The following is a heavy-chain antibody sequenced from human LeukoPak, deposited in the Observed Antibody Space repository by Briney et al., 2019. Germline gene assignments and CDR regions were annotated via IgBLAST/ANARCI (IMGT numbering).Heavy chain of an antibody. CDR3: ARGTYYYDSSGYQTFDY. CDR1: GGSISSGSYY. CDR2: IYASGST. J-gene: IGHJ4*02. Sequence: PSETLSLTCTVSGGSISSGSYYWSWIRQPAGKGLEWIGRIYASGSTNYNPSLKSRVTISVDTSKNQFSLKLSSVTAADTGVYYCARGTYYYDSSGYQTFDYWGQGTLVTVSS. D-gene: IGHD3-22*01. V-gene: IGHV4-61*02.